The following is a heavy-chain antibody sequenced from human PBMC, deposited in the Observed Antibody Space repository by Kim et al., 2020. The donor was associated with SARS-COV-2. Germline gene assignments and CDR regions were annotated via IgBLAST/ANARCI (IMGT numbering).Heavy chain of an antibody. CDR2: IGSSGSTI. D-gene: IGHD4-17*01. Sequence: GGSLRLSCAASGFTFSDYYMSWIRQAPGKGLEWVSYIGSSGSTIYYADSVKGRFTISRDNAKNSLYLQMNSLRAEDTAVYYCARANYGDSRKGGSYYYYYGMDVWGQGTTVTVSS. CDR3: ARANYGDSRKGGSYYYYYGMDV. J-gene: IGHJ6*02. V-gene: IGHV3-11*04. CDR1: GFTFSDYY.